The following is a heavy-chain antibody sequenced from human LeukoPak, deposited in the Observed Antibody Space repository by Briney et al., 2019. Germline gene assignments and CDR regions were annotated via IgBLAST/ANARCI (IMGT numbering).Heavy chain of an antibody. CDR1: GFSFSSYW. V-gene: IGHV3-7*01. D-gene: IGHD5-12*01. J-gene: IGHJ4*02. CDR2: IKHDGSEK. CDR3: ARDPQITNGAYDFLEY. Sequence: GGSLRLSCAASGFSFSSYWMSWVRQAPGKGLEWVANIKHDGSEKNYVNFVNGRFTISRDNAGNSLYLQMNNLRAEDTAVYYCARDPQITNGAYDFLEYWGQGTLVTVSS.